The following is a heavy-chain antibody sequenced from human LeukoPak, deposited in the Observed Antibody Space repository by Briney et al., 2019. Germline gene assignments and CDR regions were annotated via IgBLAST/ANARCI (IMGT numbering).Heavy chain of an antibody. CDR2: IYYSGST. V-gene: IGHV4-30-4*07. CDR3: ARGGFPFDY. J-gene: IGHJ4*02. Sequence: SETLSLTCAVSGGSISSGGYSWSWIRQPPGKGLEWIGYIYYSGSTYYNPSLKSRVTISVDTSKNQFSLKLSSVTAADTAVYYCARGGFPFDYWGQGTLVTVSS. D-gene: IGHD5-12*01. CDR1: GGSISSGGYS.